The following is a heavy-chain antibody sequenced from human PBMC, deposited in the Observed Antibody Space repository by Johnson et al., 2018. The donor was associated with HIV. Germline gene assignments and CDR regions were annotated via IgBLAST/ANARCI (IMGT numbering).Heavy chain of an antibody. V-gene: IGHV3-30*03. CDR3: ARANRGRNDAFDI. Sequence: QVQLVESGGDVVQPGRSLRLSCAASGFTFSSYGMHWVRQAPGKGLDWVADISYDGSNKYYADSLKGRFTISRENAKNSLYLQMNSLRAGDTAVYYCARANRGRNDAFDIWGQGTMVTVSS. J-gene: IGHJ3*02. CDR1: GFTFSSYG. CDR2: ISYDGSNK. D-gene: IGHD2-15*01.